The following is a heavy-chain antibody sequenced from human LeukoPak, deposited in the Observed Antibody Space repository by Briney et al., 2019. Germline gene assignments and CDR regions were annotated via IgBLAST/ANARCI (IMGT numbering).Heavy chain of an antibody. J-gene: IGHJ4*02. D-gene: IGHD3-10*01. CDR3: STYGSGRKFDY. Sequence: PGGSLRLSSAASGFTSCSYWMSWVRQAPGRGLEGVANINQDGNDRNYVESVKGRFTISRDNAKNSLFLQMNSLKSEDTAVYYCSTYGSGRKFDYWGQGTLVTVSS. V-gene: IGHV3-7*03. CDR1: GFTSCSYW. CDR2: INQDGNDR.